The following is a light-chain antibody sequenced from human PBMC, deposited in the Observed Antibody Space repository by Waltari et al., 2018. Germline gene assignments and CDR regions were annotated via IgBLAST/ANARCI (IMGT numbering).Light chain of an antibody. V-gene: IGLV7-43*01. CDR3: LLFFDNSRV. Sequence: QTVVTQEPSLTASPGGTVTLTCASSAGEVTSGLHANWLQQRPGQPPSLLIFSTNDHPPPTPARFSGSLLGGKAALTLSEVQSEDEADYYCLLFFDNSRVFGGGTKLTVL. CDR2: STN. J-gene: IGLJ3*02. CDR1: AGEVTSGLH.